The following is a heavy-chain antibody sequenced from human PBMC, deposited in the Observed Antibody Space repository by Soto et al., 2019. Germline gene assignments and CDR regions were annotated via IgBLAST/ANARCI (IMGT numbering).Heavy chain of an antibody. CDR3: ARQIYDSDTGPNFQYYFDS. Sequence: GESLKISCKASGYSFAGYCITWVRQKPGKGLEWMGRIDPSDSQTYYSPSFRGHVTSSVTKSITTVFLQWSSLRASDTAMYYCARQIYDSDTGPNFQYYFDSWGQGTPVTVSS. J-gene: IGHJ4*02. D-gene: IGHD3-22*01. CDR2: IDPSDSQT. V-gene: IGHV5-10-1*01. CDR1: GYSFAGYC.